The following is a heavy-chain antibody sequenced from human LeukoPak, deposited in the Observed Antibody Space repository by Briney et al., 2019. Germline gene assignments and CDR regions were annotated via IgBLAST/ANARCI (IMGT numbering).Heavy chain of an antibody. CDR2: IYYSGST. Sequence: SETLSLTCTASSGSISSSSYYWAWIRQPPGKGLECIGSIYYSGSTSYNPSLKSRVTISVDTSKNQFSLKLSSVTAADTAVYYCASLRERSYYARGFDYWGQGTLVTVSS. D-gene: IGHD3-3*01. CDR1: SGSISSSSYY. J-gene: IGHJ4*02. V-gene: IGHV4-39*01. CDR3: ASLRERSYYARGFDY.